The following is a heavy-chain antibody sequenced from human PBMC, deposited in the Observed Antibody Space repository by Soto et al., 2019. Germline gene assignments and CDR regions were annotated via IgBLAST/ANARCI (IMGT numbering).Heavy chain of an antibody. CDR3: AKDPRAYSTHMGYVSDH. V-gene: IGHV3-23*01. CDR1: GFTFSRHA. D-gene: IGHD6-13*01. CDR2: LDAGDTT. J-gene: IGHJ4*02. Sequence: EVQLLESGGNLVQPGGSLRLSCAASGFTFSRHAMSWVRQAPGEGLEWVSTLDAGDTTYYADSVKGRFTISRDNARNTLSLQMNSLRVEDTAVYYCAKDPRAYSTHMGYVSDHWGQGTLVTVSS.